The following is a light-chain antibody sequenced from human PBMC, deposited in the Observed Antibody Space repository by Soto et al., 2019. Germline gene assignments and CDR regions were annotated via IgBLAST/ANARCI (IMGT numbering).Light chain of an antibody. CDR3: QTWGTGTQV. Sequence: QLVLTQSPSASASLGASVKLTCTLSSGHNTYTIAWHQQQPERGPRYLMRVNSDGRHSKGDGIPDRFSGSSSGAERYLTISSLQSEDEADYYCQTWGTGTQVFGAGTKLTVL. V-gene: IGLV4-69*01. CDR1: SGHNTYT. J-gene: IGLJ3*02. CDR2: VNSDGRH.